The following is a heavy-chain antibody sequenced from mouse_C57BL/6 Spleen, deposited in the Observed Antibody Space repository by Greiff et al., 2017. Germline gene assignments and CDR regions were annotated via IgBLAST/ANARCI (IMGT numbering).Heavy chain of an antibody. CDR1: GYSFTSYY. Sequence: VQLQQSGPELVKPGASVKISCKASGYSFTSYYIHWVKQRPGQGLEWIGWIYPGSGNTKYNEKFKGKATLTADTSSSTAYRQLSSLTSEDSAVYYCAKTTVVEDAMDYWGQGTSVTVSS. D-gene: IGHD1-1*01. CDR2: IYPGSGNT. V-gene: IGHV1-66*01. J-gene: IGHJ4*01. CDR3: AKTTVVEDAMDY.